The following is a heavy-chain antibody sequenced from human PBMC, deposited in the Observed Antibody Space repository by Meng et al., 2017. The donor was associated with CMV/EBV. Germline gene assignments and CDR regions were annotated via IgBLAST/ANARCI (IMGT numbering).Heavy chain of an antibody. V-gene: IGHV1-69*05. CDR2: IIPIFGTA. J-gene: IGHJ6*02. Sequence: SVKVSCKASGYTFTSYGISWVRQAPGQGLEWMGGIIPIFGTANYAQKFQGRVTITTDESTSTADIELSSLRSEDTAVYYCARGDIVVVPAAIRRYYYYGMDVWGQGTTVTVSS. CDR3: ARGDIVVVPAAIRRYYYYGMDV. D-gene: IGHD2-2*02. CDR1: GYTFTSYG.